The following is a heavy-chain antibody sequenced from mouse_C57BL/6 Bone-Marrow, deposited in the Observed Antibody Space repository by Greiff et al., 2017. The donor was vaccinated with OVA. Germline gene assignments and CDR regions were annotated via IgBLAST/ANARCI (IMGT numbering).Heavy chain of an antibody. V-gene: IGHV1-81*01. CDR3: ARVGNLLCNEGFAY. CDR2: IDPRSGNT. D-gene: IGHD2-1*01. CDR1: GYTFTSYG. J-gene: IGHJ3*01. Sequence: QVQLQQSGAELARPGASVKLSCKASGYTFTSYGISWVKQRTGQGLEWIGEIDPRSGNTYYNEKLKGKATLTADKSSSTAYMELRSLTSEDSAVYFCARVGNLLCNEGFAYGGQGTLVTVSA.